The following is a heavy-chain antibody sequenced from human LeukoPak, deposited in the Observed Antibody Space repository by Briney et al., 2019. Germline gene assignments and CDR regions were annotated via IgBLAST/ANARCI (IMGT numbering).Heavy chain of an antibody. CDR1: GGTFSSYA. V-gene: IGHV1-69*13. D-gene: IGHD3-3*01. J-gene: IGHJ3*02. CDR2: IIPIFGTA. CDR3: ARKRGPRITIFGVVNDAFDI. Sequence: GASVKVSCKASGGTFSSYAIRWVRQAPGQGLEWMGGIIPIFGTANYAQKFQGRVTITADESTSTAYMELSSLRSEDTAVYYCARKRGPRITIFGVVNDAFDIWGQGTMVTVSS.